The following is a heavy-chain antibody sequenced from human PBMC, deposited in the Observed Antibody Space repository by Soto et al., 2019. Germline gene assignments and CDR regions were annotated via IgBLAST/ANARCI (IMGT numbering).Heavy chain of an antibody. D-gene: IGHD6-19*01. CDR1: GFTFSSYG. CDR3: ANLRYSSGWPYYFDY. J-gene: IGHJ4*02. Sequence: QPGGSLRLSCAASGFTFSSYGMHWVRQAPGKGLEWVAVISYDGSNKYYADSVKGRFTISRDNSKNTLYLQMNSLRAEDTAVYYCANLRYSSGWPYYFDYWGQGTLVTVSS. CDR2: ISYDGSNK. V-gene: IGHV3-30*18.